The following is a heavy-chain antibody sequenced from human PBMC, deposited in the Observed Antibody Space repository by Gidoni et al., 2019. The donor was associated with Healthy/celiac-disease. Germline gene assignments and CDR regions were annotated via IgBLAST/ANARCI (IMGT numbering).Heavy chain of an antibody. D-gene: IGHD2-2*01. CDR3: ARDYVVVPAARPGYYYGMDV. V-gene: IGHV3-30-3*01. CDR2: ISYDGNNK. Sequence: QVQLVESGGGVVQPGRSLRLSSAASGFTFSSYAMHWVRQAPGKGLEWVAVISYDGNNKYYADSVKGRFTISRDNSKNTLYLQMNSLRAEDTAVYYCARDYVVVPAARPGYYYGMDVWGQGTTVTVSS. J-gene: IGHJ6*02. CDR1: GFTFSSYA.